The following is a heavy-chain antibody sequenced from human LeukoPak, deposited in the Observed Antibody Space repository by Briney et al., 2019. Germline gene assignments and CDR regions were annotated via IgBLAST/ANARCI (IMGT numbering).Heavy chain of an antibody. D-gene: IGHD6-13*01. CDR2: IYYSGST. J-gene: IGHJ4*02. V-gene: IGHV4-59*01. CDR1: GGSNRGYY. Sequence: SETLSLTCTVSGGSNRGYYWSWIRQPPGKGLEWIGYIYYSGSTNYNPSLKSRVTISVDTSQNQFSLKVSSVTAADTAVFYCARHPGIAAALDYWGQGTLVTVSS. CDR3: ARHPGIAAALDY.